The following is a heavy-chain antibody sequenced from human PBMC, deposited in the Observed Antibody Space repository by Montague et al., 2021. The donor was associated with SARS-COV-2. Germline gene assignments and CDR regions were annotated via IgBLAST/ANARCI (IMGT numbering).Heavy chain of an antibody. D-gene: IGHD6-25*01. Sequence: TLSLTCTVSGGSVTSTTHYWTWFRQRPGRGLEWVGFIYSSGSTAYSPSLENRLTMSIDTSKNQFSLRLTSATAADTAVYYCAKGSGYPWGRGTLVAVSS. CDR3: AKGSGYP. J-gene: IGHJ2*01. CDR2: IYSSGST. CDR1: GGSVTSTTHY. V-gene: IGHV4-31*03.